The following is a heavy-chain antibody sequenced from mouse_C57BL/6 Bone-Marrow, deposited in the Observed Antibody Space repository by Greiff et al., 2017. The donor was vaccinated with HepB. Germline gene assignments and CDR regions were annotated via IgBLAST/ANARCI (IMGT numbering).Heavy chain of an antibody. Sequence: EVMPVESGGGLVQPGGSMKLSCVASGFTFSNYWMNWVRQSPEKGLEWVAQIRLKSDNYATHYADAVKGRFTISRDDSKSSVYLQMNNLRAEDTGIYYCTEGGPLAYYAMDYWGQGTSVTVSS. CDR2: IRLKSDNYAT. CDR1: GFTFSNYW. J-gene: IGHJ4*01. CDR3: TEGGPLAYYAMDY. V-gene: IGHV6-3*01.